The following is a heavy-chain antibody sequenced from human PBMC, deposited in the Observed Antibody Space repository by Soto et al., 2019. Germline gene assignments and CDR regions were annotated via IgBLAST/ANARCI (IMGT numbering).Heavy chain of an antibody. Sequence: EVQLLESGGGLVQPGGSVRLSCAASVFTFSSYAMSWVRQAPGKGLEWVSAISGSGGSTYYADSVKGRFTISRDNSKNTLYLQMNSLRAEDTAVYYCAKVGSRRYSSSWGYFDYWGQGTLVTVSS. CDR1: VFTFSSYA. D-gene: IGHD6-6*01. V-gene: IGHV3-23*01. J-gene: IGHJ4*02. CDR2: ISGSGGST. CDR3: AKVGSRRYSSSWGYFDY.